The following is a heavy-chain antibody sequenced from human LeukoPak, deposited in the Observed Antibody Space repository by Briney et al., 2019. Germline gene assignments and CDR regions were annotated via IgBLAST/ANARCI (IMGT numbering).Heavy chain of an antibody. D-gene: IGHD3-16*02. Sequence: ASVKVSCKASGYTFTGYYKHWVRQAPGQGLEWMGWINPNSGGTNYAQKFQGRVTMTRDTSISTAYMELSRLRSDDTAVYYCAREYYDYVWGSYRYTVYYFDYWGQGTLVTVSS. CDR1: GYTFTGYY. CDR2: INPNSGGT. V-gene: IGHV1-2*02. CDR3: AREYYDYVWGSYRYTVYYFDY. J-gene: IGHJ4*02.